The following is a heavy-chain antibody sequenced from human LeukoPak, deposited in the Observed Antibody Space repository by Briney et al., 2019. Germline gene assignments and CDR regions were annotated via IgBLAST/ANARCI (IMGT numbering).Heavy chain of an antibody. V-gene: IGHV3-7*01. CDR3: AREASGYSYGLDAFDV. CDR2: IKQDGSEK. Sequence: PGGSLRLSCAASGFTFSSYWMSWVRQAPGKGLEWVANIKQDGSEKYYVDSVKGRFAISRGNAKNSLYLQMNSLRAEDTAVYYCAREASGYSYGLDAFDVWGQGTMVTVSS. J-gene: IGHJ3*01. CDR1: GFTFSSYW. D-gene: IGHD5-18*01.